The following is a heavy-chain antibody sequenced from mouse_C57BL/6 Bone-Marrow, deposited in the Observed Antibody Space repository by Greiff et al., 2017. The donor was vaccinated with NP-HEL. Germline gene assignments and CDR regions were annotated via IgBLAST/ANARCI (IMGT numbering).Heavy chain of an antibody. D-gene: IGHD2-4*01. V-gene: IGHV14-3*01. CDR3: ARRGGYYDYGGFAY. Sequence: VQLQQSVAELVRPGASVKLSCTASGFNINNTYMHWVKQRPEQGLEWIGRIDPANGNTKYAPKFQGKATITADTSSNTAYLQLSSLTSEDTAIYYCARRGGYYDYGGFAYWGQGTLVTVSA. J-gene: IGHJ3*01. CDR1: GFNINNTY. CDR2: IDPANGNT.